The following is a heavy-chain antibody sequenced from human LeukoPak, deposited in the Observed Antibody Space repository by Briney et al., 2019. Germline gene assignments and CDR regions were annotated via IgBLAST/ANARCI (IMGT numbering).Heavy chain of an antibody. J-gene: IGHJ4*02. CDR2: IRYDGINK. CDR3: VCVRGSHRIDY. CDR1: GFTFSGYG. V-gene: IGHV3-30*02. D-gene: IGHD3-16*01. Sequence: GGSLRLSCAASGFTFSGYGVHWVRQPPGKGLEWVAFIRYDGINKYYADSVKGRFTISRDNSKNSLYLQMNSLRAEDTAVYYCVCVRGSHRIDYWGQGTLVTVSS.